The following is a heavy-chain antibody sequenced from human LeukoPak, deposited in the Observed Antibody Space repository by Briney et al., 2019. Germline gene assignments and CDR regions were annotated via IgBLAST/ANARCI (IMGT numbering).Heavy chain of an antibody. CDR3: ARDKLRLGEFSF. J-gene: IGHJ4*02. CDR2: ISPNRGGT. Sequence: ASVKVSCKTSGYTFTGYYMHWVRQAPGQGLEWMGWISPNRGGTNYAQKFQGRVTLTRDTSISTGYMELSRLKSDDTAVYYCARDKLRLGEFSFWGQGTLVTVAS. V-gene: IGHV1-2*02. D-gene: IGHD3-16*02. CDR1: GYTFTGYY.